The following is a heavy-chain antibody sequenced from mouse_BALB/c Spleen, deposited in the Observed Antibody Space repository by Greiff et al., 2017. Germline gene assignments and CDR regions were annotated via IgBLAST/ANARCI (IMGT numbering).Heavy chain of an antibody. J-gene: IGHJ4*01. D-gene: IGHD1-1*01. Sequence: VQLQQSGPELVKPGASVRISCKASGYTFTSYYIHWVKQRPGQGLEWIGWIYPGNVNTKYNEKFKGKATLTADKSSSTAYMQLSSLTSEDSAVYFCARSSSTVVPYYYAMDYWGQGTSVTVSS. CDR3: ARSSSTVVPYYYAMDY. V-gene: IGHV1S56*01. CDR1: GYTFTSYY. CDR2: IYPGNVNT.